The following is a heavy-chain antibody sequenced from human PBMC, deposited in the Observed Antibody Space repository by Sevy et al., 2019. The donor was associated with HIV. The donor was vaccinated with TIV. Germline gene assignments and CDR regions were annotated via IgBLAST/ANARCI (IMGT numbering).Heavy chain of an antibody. CDR1: GFSFSSYW. CDR3: ARDTYYHDSSGYRVSDI. J-gene: IGHJ3*02. CDR2: IKQDGSQK. D-gene: IGHD3-22*01. Sequence: GGSLRLSCAASGFSFSSYWMSWVRQAPGKGLEWVANIKQDGSQKYYVDSVKGRFTISRDNAKNSLYLQMNSLRAEDTAVYYCARDTYYHDSSGYRVSDIWGQGTMVTVSS. V-gene: IGHV3-7*01.